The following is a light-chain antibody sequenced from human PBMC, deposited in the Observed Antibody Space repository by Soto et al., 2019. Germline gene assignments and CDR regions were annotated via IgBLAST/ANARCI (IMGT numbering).Light chain of an antibody. J-gene: IGKJ3*01. CDR2: DAS. V-gene: IGKV1-33*01. Sequence: DIQLTQSPSSLSASVGDRVTITCQARQDISNHLNWYQQKPGKAPNLLIYDASDLETGVPSRFSGGGSRTFFSFSINSLQPEDIATYYCQKHDGVPLFGPGTKVEIK. CDR1: QDISNH. CDR3: QKHDGVPL.